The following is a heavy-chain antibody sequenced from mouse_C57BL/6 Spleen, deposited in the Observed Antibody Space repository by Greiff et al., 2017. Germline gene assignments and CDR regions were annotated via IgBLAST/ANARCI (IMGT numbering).Heavy chain of an antibody. CDR1: GYTFTDYY. CDR3: ARRNYDYAWFAY. J-gene: IGHJ3*01. D-gene: IGHD2-4*01. Sequence: VQLKQSGPELVKPGASVKISCKASGYTFTDYYMNWVKQSHGKSLEWIGDINPNNGGTSYNQKFKGKATLTVDKSSSTAYMELRSLTSEDSAVYYCARRNYDYAWFAYWGQGTLVTVSA. CDR2: INPNNGGT. V-gene: IGHV1-26*01.